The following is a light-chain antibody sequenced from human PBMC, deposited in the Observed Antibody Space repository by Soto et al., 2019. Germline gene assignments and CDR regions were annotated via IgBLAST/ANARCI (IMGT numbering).Light chain of an antibody. J-gene: IGKJ1*01. CDR3: QQYDVYST. V-gene: IGKV1-5*03. Sequence: DIQMAQSPSTLSASVGGTVTITCRASRSISSWLAWYQQKPGIAPKLLIFKASNLQSGVPSRFRGSGYGTDFTLTISRLQPDDSATYYCQQYDVYSTFGQGTKVEIK. CDR2: KAS. CDR1: RSISSW.